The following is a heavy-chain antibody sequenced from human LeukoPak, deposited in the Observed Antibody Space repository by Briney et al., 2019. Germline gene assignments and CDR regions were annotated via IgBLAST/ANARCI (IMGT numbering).Heavy chain of an antibody. CDR1: GFTFTSYS. V-gene: IGHV3-21*04. CDR2: IIDSSSYI. D-gene: IGHD3-10*01. J-gene: IGHJ4*02. CDR3: ARYYYGSGSYSDY. Sequence: GGSLRLSCAASGFTFTSYSMNWVRQAPGKGLEWVSSIIDSSSYIYQADSVKGRFTISRDNAKNSLYLQMNSLRAEGTALYHCARYYYGSGSYSDYWGQGTLVTVSS.